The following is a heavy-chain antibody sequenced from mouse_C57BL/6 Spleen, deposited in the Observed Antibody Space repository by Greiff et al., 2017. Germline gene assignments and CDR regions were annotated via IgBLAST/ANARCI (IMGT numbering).Heavy chain of an antibody. J-gene: IGHJ2*01. Sequence: QVQLQQPGAELVKPGASVKMSCKASGYTFTSYWITWVKQRPGQGLEWIGDIYPGSGSTNYTEKFKSKATLTVESCSSTSYMHLSMLTAEYSAVYYGARHYYGRGYFDDWGKGTTLTVAS. D-gene: IGHD1-1*01. CDR2: IYPGSGST. CDR3: ARHYYGRGYFDD. CDR1: GYTFTSYW. V-gene: IGHV1-55*01.